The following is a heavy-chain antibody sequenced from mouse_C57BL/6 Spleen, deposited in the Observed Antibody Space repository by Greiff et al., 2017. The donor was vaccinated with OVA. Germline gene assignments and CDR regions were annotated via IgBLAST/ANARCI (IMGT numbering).Heavy chain of an antibody. V-gene: IGHV5-4*01. CDR1: GFTFSSYA. J-gene: IGHJ2*01. D-gene: IGHD2-1*01. Sequence: DVMLVESGGGLVKPGGSLKLSCAASGFTFSSYAMSWVRQTPEKRLEWVATISDGGSYTYYPDNVKGRFTISRDNAKNNLYLQMSHLKAEDTAMYYCAREKPYGNYYFDYWGQGTTLTVSS. CDR2: ISDGGSYT. CDR3: AREKPYGNYYFDY.